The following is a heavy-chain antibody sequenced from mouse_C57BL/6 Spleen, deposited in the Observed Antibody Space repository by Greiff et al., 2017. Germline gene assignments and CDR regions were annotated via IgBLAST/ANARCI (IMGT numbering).Heavy chain of an antibody. CDR2: IYPGDGDT. CDR3: ARGVAFDY. Sequence: QVQLKESGPELVKPGASVKISCKASGYAFSSSWMNWVKQRPGKGLEWIGRIYPGDGDTNYNGKFKGKATLTADKSSSTAYMQLSSLTSEDSAVYFCARGVAFDYWGQGTTLTVSS. J-gene: IGHJ2*01. CDR1: GYAFSSSW. V-gene: IGHV1-82*01.